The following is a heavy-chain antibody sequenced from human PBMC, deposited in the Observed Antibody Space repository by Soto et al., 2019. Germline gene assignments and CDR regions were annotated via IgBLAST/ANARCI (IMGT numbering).Heavy chain of an antibody. Sequence: LRLSCAASGFTFSSYAMSWVRQAPGKGLEWVSAISGSGGSTYYADSVKGRFTISRDNSKNTLYLQMNSLRAEDTAVYYCAKAGQDYDFWSGYSIYFDYWGQGTLVTVSS. CDR3: AKAGQDYDFWSGYSIYFDY. CDR2: ISGSGGST. CDR1: GFTFSSYA. D-gene: IGHD3-3*01. V-gene: IGHV3-23*01. J-gene: IGHJ4*02.